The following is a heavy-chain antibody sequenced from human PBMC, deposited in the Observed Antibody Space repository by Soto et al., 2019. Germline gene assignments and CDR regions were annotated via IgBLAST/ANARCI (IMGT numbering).Heavy chain of an antibody. J-gene: IGHJ4*02. CDR3: ARDYYKYYDSSGYYRSPAY. CDR1: GFTFSSYA. D-gene: IGHD3-22*01. V-gene: IGHV3-23*01. Sequence: GGSLRLSCAASGFTFSSYAMNWVRRAPGKGLEWVSDISYGGGSTNYADSVKGRFTISRDNSKNTLYLQMNSLRAEDTAVYYCARDYYKYYDSSGYYRSPAYWGQGTLVTVSS. CDR2: ISYGGGST.